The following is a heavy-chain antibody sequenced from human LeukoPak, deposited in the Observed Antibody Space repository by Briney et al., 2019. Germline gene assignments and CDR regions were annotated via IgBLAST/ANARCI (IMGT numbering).Heavy chain of an antibody. D-gene: IGHD3-22*01. CDR3: ARFMGGGGYSLDYLDY. J-gene: IGHJ4*02. CDR2: IYYSGST. Sequence: SETLSLTCTVSGGSISSYSWSWIRPPPGKGLEWIGYIYYSGSTNYNPSLKSRVTISVDTSKNQFSLKLSSVSAADTAVYYCARFMGGGGYSLDYLDYWGQGTLVTVSS. V-gene: IGHV4-59*01. CDR1: GGSISSYS.